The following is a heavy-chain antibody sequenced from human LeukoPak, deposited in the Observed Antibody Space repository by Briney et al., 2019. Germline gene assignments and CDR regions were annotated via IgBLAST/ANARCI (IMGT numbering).Heavy chain of an antibody. D-gene: IGHD4-17*01. CDR1: GYSISRDYY. V-gene: IGHV4-38-2*02. Sequence: SETLSLTCIVSGYSISRDYYWGWIRQPPGKGLEWIGSIYHSGRTYYNPSLNSRITISVDTSKNQFSLRLSSVTAADTAMYYCARYGALHDASDIWGQGTMVTVSS. J-gene: IGHJ3*02. CDR3: ARYGALHDASDI. CDR2: IYHSGRT.